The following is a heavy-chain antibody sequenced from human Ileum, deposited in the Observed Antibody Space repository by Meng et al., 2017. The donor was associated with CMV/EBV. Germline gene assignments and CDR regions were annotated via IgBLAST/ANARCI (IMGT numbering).Heavy chain of an antibody. D-gene: IGHD3-10*01. V-gene: IGHV4-59*01. CDR2: VSYSGST. J-gene: IGHJ4*02. CDR3: ARWSGSGNYPFADY. CDR1: AGSFGTYF. Sequence: SETLSLTCNVSAGSFGTYFWSWIRQSPGKGLEWIGSVSYSGSTNYSPSLKSRVIISMDTSENQFSLKVTSLTAGDTAVYYCARWSGSGNYPFADYWGQGTLVTVSS.